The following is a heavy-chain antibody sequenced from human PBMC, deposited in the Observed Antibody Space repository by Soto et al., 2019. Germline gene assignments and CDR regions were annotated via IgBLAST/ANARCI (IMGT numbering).Heavy chain of an antibody. D-gene: IGHD3-3*01. V-gene: IGHV3-23*01. J-gene: IGHJ4*01. CDR2: ISGSGGST. CDR3: AKDHYHCTIFGVVGGSFDY. Sequence: ACSLRLSCAASRFTFSSYALSWVRKAPGKGLEWVSAISGSGGSTYYADPVKGRFTISIDNSKNTLYLQMNSLRAEDTAVYCCAKDHYHCTIFGVVGGSFDYWGQGTLVTGSS. CDR1: RFTFSSYA.